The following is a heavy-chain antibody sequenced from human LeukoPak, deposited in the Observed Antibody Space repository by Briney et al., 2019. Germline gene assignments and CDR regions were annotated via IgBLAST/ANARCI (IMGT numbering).Heavy chain of an antibody. D-gene: IGHD1-26*01. CDR2: IYTSGST. CDR3: ARELRWEVYYYMDV. CDR1: GGSISSGSYY. Sequence: SETLSLTCTVSGGSISSGSYYWSWIRQPAGKGLEWIGRIYTSGSTNYNPSLKSRVTISVDPSKNQFSLKLSSVTAADTAVYYCARELRWEVYYYMDVWGKGTTVTVSS. J-gene: IGHJ6*03. V-gene: IGHV4-61*02.